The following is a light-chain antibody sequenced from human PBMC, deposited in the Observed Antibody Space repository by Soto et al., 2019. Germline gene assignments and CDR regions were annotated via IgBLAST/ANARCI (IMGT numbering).Light chain of an antibody. Sequence: DIVLTQSTGTLSLSPGERATLSCRASQSVTSSHLAWYQQKPGQSPRLLIFGASIRDTGIPDRFSGSGSGTDFTLTISRLEPEDFAVYYCQQYGNSPGTFGQGTKVDI. V-gene: IGKV3-20*01. CDR1: QSVTSSH. J-gene: IGKJ1*01. CDR2: GAS. CDR3: QQYGNSPGT.